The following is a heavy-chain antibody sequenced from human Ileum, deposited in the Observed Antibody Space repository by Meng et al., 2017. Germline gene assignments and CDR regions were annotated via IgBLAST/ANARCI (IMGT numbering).Heavy chain of an antibody. J-gene: IGHJ4*02. Sequence: EVQLVESVGGLVNPGGSLGLSCVASGFSFSSKSMNWVRQAPGKGLEWVASISSSSSYADSVKGRFTISRDNAKNSLYLQMNSLRVEDMAVYYCARGRVVVSAAPLDSWGQGTLVTVSS. CDR1: GFSFSSKS. D-gene: IGHD2-15*01. V-gene: IGHV3-21*01. CDR2: ISSSSS. CDR3: ARGRVVVSAAPLDS.